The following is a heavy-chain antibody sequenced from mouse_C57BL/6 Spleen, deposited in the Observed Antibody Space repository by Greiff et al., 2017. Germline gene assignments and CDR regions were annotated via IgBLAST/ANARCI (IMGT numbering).Heavy chain of an antibody. CDR3: ARARYDYCDY. CDR1: GFTFSDYY. J-gene: IGHJ2*01. Sequence: EVMLVESEGGLVQPGSSMKLSCTASGFTFSDYYMAWVRQVPEKGLEWVANINYDGSSTYYLDSLKSRFIISRDNAKNILYLQMSSLKSEDTATYYCARARYDYCDYWGQGTTLTVSS. D-gene: IGHD2-12*01. V-gene: IGHV5-16*01. CDR2: INYDGSST.